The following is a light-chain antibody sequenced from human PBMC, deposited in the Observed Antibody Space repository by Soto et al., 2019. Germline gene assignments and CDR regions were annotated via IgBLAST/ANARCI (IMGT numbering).Light chain of an antibody. V-gene: IGLV2-8*01. CDR1: SSDVGGYNY. CDR2: EVS. Sequence: SVLTQPPSASGSFGQSVTISCTGNSSDVGGYNYVSWYQQHPGKAPKLMIYEVSERPSGVPDRFSGSKSGNTASLTVSGLQADDEADYYCSSYSGTNYHYVFGTGTKVTV. CDR3: SSYSGTNYHYV. J-gene: IGLJ1*01.